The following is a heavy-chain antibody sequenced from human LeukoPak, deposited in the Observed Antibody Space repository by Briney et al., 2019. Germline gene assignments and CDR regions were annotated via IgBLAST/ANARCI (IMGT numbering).Heavy chain of an antibody. V-gene: IGHV1-2*02. CDR1: GYTFTGYY. D-gene: IGHD2-15*01. J-gene: IGHJ4*02. CDR3: ASHALYCSGGSCYLGLDY. CDR2: INPNSGGT. Sequence: GASVKVSCKASGYTFTGYYMHWVRQAPGQGLEWMGWINPNSGGTNYAQKFQGRVTMTRDTSISTAYMELSRLRPDDTAVYYCASHALYCSGGSCYLGLDYWGQGTLVTVSS.